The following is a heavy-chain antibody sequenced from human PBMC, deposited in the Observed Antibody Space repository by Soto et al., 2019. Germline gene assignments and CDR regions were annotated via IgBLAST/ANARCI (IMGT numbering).Heavy chain of an antibody. Sequence: QVRLVQSGAELKKPGASVKVSCKASGYNFSNDDMNWERQATGQGPEWIGWVNPNNGDTGYAQKFQGRVTLTTDISTTTAYMELTSLPSEDTAIYYCAKVSREGSAIDFDYWGQGTLITVSS. CDR3: AKVSREGSAIDFDY. CDR2: VNPNNGDT. D-gene: IGHD3-10*01. CDR1: GYNFSNDD. V-gene: IGHV1-8*01. J-gene: IGHJ4*02.